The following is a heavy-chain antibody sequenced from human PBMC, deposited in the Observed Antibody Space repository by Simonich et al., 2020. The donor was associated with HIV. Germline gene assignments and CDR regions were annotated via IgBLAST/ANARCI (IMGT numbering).Heavy chain of an antibody. Sequence: QVQLQQWGAGLLKPSETLSLTCAVYGGSLSGYYWSWFRQPPGKGLEWNGEINHSGITNYKSSLNSRATISVDKSKNQFSLKLSSVTAADTAIYYCARRDRELILYFDYWGQGNLVTVSS. J-gene: IGHJ4*02. D-gene: IGHD3-3*01. CDR3: ARRDRELILYFDY. CDR2: INHSGIT. V-gene: IGHV4-34*01. CDR1: GGSLSGYY.